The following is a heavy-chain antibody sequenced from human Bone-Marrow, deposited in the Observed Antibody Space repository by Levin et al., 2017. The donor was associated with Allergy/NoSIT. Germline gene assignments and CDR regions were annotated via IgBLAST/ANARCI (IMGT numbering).Heavy chain of an antibody. D-gene: IGHD2-15*01. CDR3: ASRAARVAAKRVDYGMDV. J-gene: IGHJ6*02. CDR1: GYTFTSYD. CDR2: MNPNSGNT. V-gene: IGHV1-8*01. Sequence: ASVKVSCKASGYTFTSYDINWVRQATGQGLEWMGWMNPNSGNTGYAQKFQGRVTMTRNTSISTAYMEVSSLRSADTAVYYCASRAARVAAKRVDYGMDVWGQGTTVTVSS.